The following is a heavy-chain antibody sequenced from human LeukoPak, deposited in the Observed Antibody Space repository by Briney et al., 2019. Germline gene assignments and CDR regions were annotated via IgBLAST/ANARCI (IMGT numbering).Heavy chain of an antibody. CDR3: ASWNQRRYFDY. Sequence: GGSLRLSCAASGFTFSSYAMSWVRHAPGKGLEYVSAISGSGGSTYYADSVKGRFTISRDNAKNSLYLQMNSLRAEDTALYYCASWNQRRYFDYWGQGTLVTVSS. V-gene: IGHV3-23*01. CDR1: GFTFSSYA. CDR2: ISGSGGST. J-gene: IGHJ4*02. D-gene: IGHD1-14*01.